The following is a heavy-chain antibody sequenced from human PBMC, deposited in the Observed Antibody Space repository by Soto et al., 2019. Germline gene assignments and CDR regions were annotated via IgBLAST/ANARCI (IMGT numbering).Heavy chain of an antibody. Sequence: GGSLRLSCAASGFTFSDYYMSWIRQAPGKGLEWVSYISSSGSTIYYADSVKGRFTISRDNAKNSLYLQMNSLRAEDTAVYYCARVGGGVVVVAAKQGAFDIWGQGTMVTVSS. V-gene: IGHV3-11*04. J-gene: IGHJ3*02. CDR3: ARVGGGVVVVAAKQGAFDI. CDR2: ISSSGSTI. D-gene: IGHD2-15*01. CDR1: GFTFSDYY.